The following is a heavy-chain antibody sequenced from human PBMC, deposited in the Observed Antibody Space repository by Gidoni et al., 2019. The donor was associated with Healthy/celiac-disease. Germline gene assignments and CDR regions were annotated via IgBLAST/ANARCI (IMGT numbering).Heavy chain of an antibody. Sequence: QVQLVESGGGVVQPGRSLSLSCAASGFPLSSYGMHWVSQAPGKGLEWVAVIWDDGSKKYYAASGKGRFTISRDNSKNTLYLQMNSLRAEDTAVYYCARGPPDGRYSYGYDYWGQGTLVTVSS. D-gene: IGHD5-18*01. CDR1: GFPLSSYG. J-gene: IGHJ4*02. CDR3: ARGPPDGRYSYGYDY. V-gene: IGHV3-33*01. CDR2: IWDDGSKK.